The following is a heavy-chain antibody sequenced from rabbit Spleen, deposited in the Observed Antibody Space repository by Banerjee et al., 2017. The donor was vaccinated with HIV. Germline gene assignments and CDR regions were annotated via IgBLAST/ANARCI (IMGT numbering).Heavy chain of an antibody. V-gene: IGHV1S40*01. J-gene: IGHJ4*01. Sequence: QSLEESGGDLVKPGASLTLTCKASGLDFSSSYWICWVRQAPGKGLEWIGYIDPVFGITYYANWVNGRFSISRENTQNTLYLQLNSLTVADTATYFCVREAGYGGYGDGHLWGQGTLVTVS. CDR1: GLDFSSSYW. CDR3: VREAGYGGYGDGHL. CDR2: IDPVFGIT. D-gene: IGHD6-1*01.